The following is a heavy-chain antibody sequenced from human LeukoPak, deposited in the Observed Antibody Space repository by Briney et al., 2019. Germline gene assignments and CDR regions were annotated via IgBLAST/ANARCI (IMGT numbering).Heavy chain of an antibody. CDR3: ARADYGDYADWYFDL. CDR1: GFTVSSNY. Sequence: GGSLRLSCAASGFTVSSNYMSWVRQAPGKGLEWVSVIYSGGSTYYADSVKGRFTISRDNSKNTLYLQMNSLRAEDTAVYYCARADYGDYADWYFDLWGRGTLVTVSS. CDR2: IYSGGST. J-gene: IGHJ2*01. V-gene: IGHV3-66*01. D-gene: IGHD4-17*01.